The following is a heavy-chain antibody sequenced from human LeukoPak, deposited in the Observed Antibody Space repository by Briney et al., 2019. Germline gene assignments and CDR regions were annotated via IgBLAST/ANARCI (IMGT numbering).Heavy chain of an antibody. CDR3: ARGPSTIFGSLWYYYYYYMDV. CDR1: GGSFSGYY. Sequence: SETLSLTCAVYGGSFSGYYWSWIRQPPGKGLEWIGEINHSGSTNYNPSLKSRVTISVDTSKNQFSLKLSSVTAADTAVYYCARGPSTIFGSLWYYYYYYMDVWGKGTTVTVSS. J-gene: IGHJ6*03. D-gene: IGHD3-3*01. CDR2: INHSGST. V-gene: IGHV4-34*01.